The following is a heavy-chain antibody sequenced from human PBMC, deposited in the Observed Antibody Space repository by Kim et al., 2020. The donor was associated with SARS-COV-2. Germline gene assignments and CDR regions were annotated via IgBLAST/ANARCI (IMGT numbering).Heavy chain of an antibody. V-gene: IGHV1-69*13. J-gene: IGHJ4*02. CDR2: IIPIFGTA. D-gene: IGHD5-12*01. CDR3: AREGLRWLQSKSRPGFDY. Sequence: SVKVSCKASGGTFSSYAISWVRQAPGQGLEWMGGIIPIFGTANYAQKFQGRVTITADESTSTAYMELSSLRSEDTAVYYCAREGLRWLQSKSRPGFDYWGQGTLVTVSS. CDR1: GGTFSSYA.